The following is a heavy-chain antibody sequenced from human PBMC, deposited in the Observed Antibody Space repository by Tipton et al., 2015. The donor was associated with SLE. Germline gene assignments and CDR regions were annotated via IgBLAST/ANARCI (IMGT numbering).Heavy chain of an antibody. CDR2: VSTENGHT. V-gene: IGHV1-18*01. CDR1: DYSFSTYG. CDR3: ARAHDY. J-gene: IGHJ4*02. Sequence: VQSGAEVKRPGASVKVSCKASDYSFSTYGFNWVRQAPGQGLEWMGWVSTENGHTNYARKLQGRVTMTTDTSTSTAYMELSSLRSEDTAVYYCARAHDYWGQGTLVTVSS.